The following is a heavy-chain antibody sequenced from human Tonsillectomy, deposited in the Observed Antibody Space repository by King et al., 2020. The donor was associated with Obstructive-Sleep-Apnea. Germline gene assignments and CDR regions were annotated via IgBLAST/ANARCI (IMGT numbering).Heavy chain of an antibody. D-gene: IGHD3-3*01. V-gene: IGHV3-15*01. J-gene: IGHJ4*02. CDR3: STHVSVSWSAGY. CDR2: LKSKTDDGTP. Sequence: VQLVESGGGLVKPGGSLRLSCEASGFTFSNAWMSWVRQAPGKGREWVGRLKSKTDDGTPDYAAPVECRFTNSKEYSKKTLYLQMQRLKSEDTAVYYCSTHVSVSWSAGYWGQGTLVTVSS. CDR1: GFTFSNAW.